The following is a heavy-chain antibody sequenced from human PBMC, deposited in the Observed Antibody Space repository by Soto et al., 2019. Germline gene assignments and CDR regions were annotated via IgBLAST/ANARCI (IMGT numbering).Heavy chain of an antibody. CDR2: IYHTEST. J-gene: IGHJ4*02. V-gene: IGHV4-38-2*01. CDR3: ARYGYSYSARLFDY. CDR1: GHSISSGFYY. D-gene: IGHD5-18*01. Sequence: SETLSLTCAVSGHSISSGFYYWGWVRQPPGKGLEWIGSIYHTESTYYNPSLKSRVTMSVDTSKNQLSLKLSSMTAADTAVYFCARYGYSYSARLFDYWGQGTRVTVSS.